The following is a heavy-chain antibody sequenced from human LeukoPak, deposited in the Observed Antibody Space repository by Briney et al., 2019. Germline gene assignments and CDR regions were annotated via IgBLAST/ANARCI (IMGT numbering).Heavy chain of an antibody. Sequence: ASVKVSCKASGYTFTGYYMHWVRQAPGQGLEWMGWINPNSGGTNYAQKFQGRVTMTRDTSISTAYMELSRLRSDDTAMYYCARNPIAVAGTAGYYGMDVWGQGTTVTVSS. CDR3: ARNPIAVAGTAGYYGMDV. D-gene: IGHD6-19*01. V-gene: IGHV1-2*02. J-gene: IGHJ6*02. CDR2: INPNSGGT. CDR1: GYTFTGYY.